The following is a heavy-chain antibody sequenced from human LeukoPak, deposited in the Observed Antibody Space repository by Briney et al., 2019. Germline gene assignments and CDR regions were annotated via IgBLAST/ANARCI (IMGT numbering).Heavy chain of an antibody. CDR2: IYSGGST. V-gene: IGHV3-66*01. CDR1: EFSVSSNY. CDR3: ARGTWATLYYYYMDV. Sequence: GGSLRLSCAASEFSVSSNYMTWVRQAPGKGLEWVSLIYSGGSTYYADSVKGRFTISRDNAKNTLYLQMNSLRAEDTAVYYCARGTWATLYYYYMDVWGKGTTVTVSS. D-gene: IGHD5-24*01. J-gene: IGHJ6*03.